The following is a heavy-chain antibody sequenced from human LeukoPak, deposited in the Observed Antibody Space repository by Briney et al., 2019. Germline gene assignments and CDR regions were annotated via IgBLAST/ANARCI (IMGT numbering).Heavy chain of an antibody. D-gene: IGHD3-3*01. CDR2: ISGSGGST. CDR1: GFTFDDYA. CDR3: ARDRFNFDY. Sequence: GGSLRLSCAASGFTFDDYAMHWVRQAPGKGLEWVSGISGSGGSTYYADSVKGRFTISRDNAKNSLYLQMNSLRAEDTAVYYCARDRFNFDYWGQGTLVTVSS. J-gene: IGHJ4*02. V-gene: IGHV3-20*04.